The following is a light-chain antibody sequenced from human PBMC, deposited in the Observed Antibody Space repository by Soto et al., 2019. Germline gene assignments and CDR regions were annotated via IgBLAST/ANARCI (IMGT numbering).Light chain of an antibody. Sequence: EVVLTQSPDTLSLFPGERATLSCRASQRVSSTYFAWYRQKPGQPPSLLIYGASNRATGVPDRFSGSGSATDFTLTISRLEPEYFAVYYCQQYGSSPPGFTFGPGTTVEIK. V-gene: IGKV3-20*01. CDR3: QQYGSSPPGFT. CDR2: GAS. CDR1: QRVSSTY. J-gene: IGKJ3*01.